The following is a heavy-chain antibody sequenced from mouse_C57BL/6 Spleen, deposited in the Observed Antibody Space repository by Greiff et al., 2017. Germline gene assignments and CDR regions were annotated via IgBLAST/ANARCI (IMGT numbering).Heavy chain of an antibody. CDR1: GYTFTSYW. J-gene: IGHJ4*01. CDR3: APYYYGSSFSMDY. V-gene: IGHV1-59*01. D-gene: IGHD1-1*01. Sequence: QVQLQQSGAELVRPGTSVKLSCKASGYTFTSYWMHWVKQRPGQGLEWIGVIDPSDSYTNYNQKFKGKATLTVDTSSSTAYMQLSSLTSEDSAVYYCAPYYYGSSFSMDYWGQGTSVTVSS. CDR2: IDPSDSYT.